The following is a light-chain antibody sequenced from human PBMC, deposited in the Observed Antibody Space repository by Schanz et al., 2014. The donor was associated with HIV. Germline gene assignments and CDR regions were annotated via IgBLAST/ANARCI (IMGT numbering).Light chain of an antibody. Sequence: EIVLTQSPGTLSLSPGERATLSCRASHSLTSSYLAWYQQKPGQAPRLLIYDASTRAAGIPDRFSGSGSGSTFTLIISRLEPADIAVYYCQQYGGSPTFGQGTKVEIK. J-gene: IGKJ1*01. CDR2: DAS. CDR3: QQYGGSPT. V-gene: IGKV3-20*01. CDR1: HSLTSSY.